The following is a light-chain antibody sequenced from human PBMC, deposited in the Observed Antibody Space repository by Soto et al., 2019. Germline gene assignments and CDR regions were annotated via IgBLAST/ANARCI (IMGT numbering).Light chain of an antibody. V-gene: IGKV1-5*01. J-gene: IGKJ1*01. CDR2: DAS. CDR1: QSISSW. Sequence: DIQMTQSASTLSASVGDRVTITCRASQSISSWLAWYQQKPGKAPKLLIYDASSLESGVPSRFSGSGSGTEFTLTISSLQPDDFATYYCQQTYTSPRTFGQGTKVDNK. CDR3: QQTYTSPRT.